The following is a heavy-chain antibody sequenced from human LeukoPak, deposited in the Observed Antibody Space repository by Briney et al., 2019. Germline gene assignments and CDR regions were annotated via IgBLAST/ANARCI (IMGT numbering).Heavy chain of an antibody. Sequence: SSETLSLTCAVSGGSISSGGYSWSWIRQPPGKGLEWIGYIYHSGSTYYNPSLKSRVTISVDRSKNQFSLKLSSVTAADTAVYYCARAPHYYYYGMDVWGQGTTVTVSS. CDR3: ARAPHYYYYGMDV. V-gene: IGHV4-30-2*01. J-gene: IGHJ6*02. CDR2: IYHSGST. CDR1: GGSISSGGYS.